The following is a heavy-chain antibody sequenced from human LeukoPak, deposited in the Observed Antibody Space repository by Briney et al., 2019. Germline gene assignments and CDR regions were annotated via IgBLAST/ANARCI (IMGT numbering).Heavy chain of an antibody. CDR3: ARYETIGVTTGDY. J-gene: IGHJ4*02. CDR2: IDREGTYT. Sequence: GGSLRLSCAASGFTFSGYSMNWVRQPPGKGLEWVSSIDREGTYTVYADSVKGRFTISRDNAKNSLYLQMNNLRAEDTAVYYCARYETIGVTTGDYWGRGTLVTISS. D-gene: IGHD1-1*01. V-gene: IGHV3-21*06. CDR1: GFTFSGYS.